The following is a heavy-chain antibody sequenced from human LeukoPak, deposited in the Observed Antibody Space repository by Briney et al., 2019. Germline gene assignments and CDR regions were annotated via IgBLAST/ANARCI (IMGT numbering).Heavy chain of an antibody. Sequence: SGTLSLTCTVSGGSISSYYWSWIRQPPGKGLEWIGYIYYNGITYYNPPLKSRVTISVDTSKNQFSLKLTSVTAADTAVYYCARVIENTGGAFDIWGQGTMVTVSS. CDR1: GGSISSYY. D-gene: IGHD2-8*02. CDR2: IYYNGIT. V-gene: IGHV4-59*01. J-gene: IGHJ3*02. CDR3: ARVIENTGGAFDI.